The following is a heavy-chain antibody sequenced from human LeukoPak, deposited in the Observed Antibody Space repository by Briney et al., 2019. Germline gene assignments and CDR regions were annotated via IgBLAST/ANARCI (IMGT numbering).Heavy chain of an antibody. J-gene: IGHJ4*02. V-gene: IGHV4-59*01. CDR2: IYYSGST. CDR3: ARDYGDYGYYFDY. D-gene: IGHD4-17*01. CDR1: VGSISSYY. Sequence: SETLSLTCAVSVGSISSYYWSWIRQPPGKGLEWIGYIYYSGSTNYNPSLKSRVTISVDTSKNQFSLKLSSVTAADTAVYYCARDYGDYGYYFDYWGQGTLVTVSS.